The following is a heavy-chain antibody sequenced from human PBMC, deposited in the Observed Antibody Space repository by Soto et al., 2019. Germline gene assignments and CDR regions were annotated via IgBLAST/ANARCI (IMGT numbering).Heavy chain of an antibody. V-gene: IGHV4-59*08. J-gene: IGHJ2*01. Sequence: QVQLQESGPGLVKPSETLSLTCTVSGGSISSYYWSWIRQPPGKGLEWIGYIYYSGSTNSNPSLDMLVALSVDTSRNYSSLKLSAVTAADTAGYYCAGRGGCSGGSCYPLTWFFDLRGRGTMVTVSS. CDR1: GGSISSYY. CDR3: AGRGGCSGGSCYPLTWFFDL. D-gene: IGHD2-15*01. CDR2: IYYSGST.